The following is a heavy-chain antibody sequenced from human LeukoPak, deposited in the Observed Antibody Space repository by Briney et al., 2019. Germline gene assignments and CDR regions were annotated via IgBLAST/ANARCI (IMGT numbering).Heavy chain of an antibody. D-gene: IGHD2-15*01. CDR3: ARGLDCSGGSCYVDY. V-gene: IGHV4-34*01. CDR2: INHSGST. J-gene: IGHJ4*02. Sequence: PSETLSLTCAVYGGSFSGYYWSWIRQPPGKGREWIGEINHSGSTNYNPSLKSRVTISVDTSKNQFSLKLCSVTAADTAVYYCARGLDCSGGSCYVDYWGQGTLVTLSS. CDR1: GGSFSGYY.